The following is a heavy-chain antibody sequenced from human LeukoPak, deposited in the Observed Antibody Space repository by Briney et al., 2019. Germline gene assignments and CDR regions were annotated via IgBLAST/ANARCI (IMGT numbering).Heavy chain of an antibody. CDR1: GYSFTDYY. CDR3: ARGGHYYSYSMDV. J-gene: IGHJ6*03. CDR2: INPDSGGT. Sequence: ASVTVSCKASGYSFTDYYTHWLRQAPGQGLEPMGWINPDSGGTNYPQKFQGRVTMTRDTSISTAYMELSRLRSDDTSVYYCARGGHYYSYSMDVWGKGTTVTVSS. V-gene: IGHV1-2*02.